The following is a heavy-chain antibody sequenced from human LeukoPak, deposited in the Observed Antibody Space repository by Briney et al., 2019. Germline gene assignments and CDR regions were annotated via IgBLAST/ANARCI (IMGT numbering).Heavy chain of an antibody. V-gene: IGHV3-72*01. CDR3: ARGDYDSGYYYFDY. CDR2: TRNKANSYTT. Sequence: PGASLRLSCAASGFTFSDHYMDWVRQDPGKGLEWVGRTRNKANSYTTEYAASVKGRFTVSRDDSKNSLYLQMNSLKTEDTAVYYCARGDYDSGYYYFDYWGQGTLVTVSS. CDR1: GFTFSDHY. J-gene: IGHJ4*02. D-gene: IGHD3-22*01.